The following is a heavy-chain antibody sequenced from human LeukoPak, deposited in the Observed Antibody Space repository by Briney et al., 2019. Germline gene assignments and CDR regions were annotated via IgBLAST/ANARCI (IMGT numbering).Heavy chain of an antibody. J-gene: IGHJ4*02. CDR3: ARHGLDYGDQGREFDY. CDR1: GYSFTSYW. D-gene: IGHD4-17*01. CDR2: IYPGDSDT. V-gene: IGHV5-51*01. Sequence: GESLKISCKGSGYSFTSYWIGWVRQMPGKGLEWMGIIYPGDSDTRYSPSFQGQVTISADKSISTAYLQWSSLKASDTAMYYCARHGLDYGDQGREFDYWGQGTLVTVSS.